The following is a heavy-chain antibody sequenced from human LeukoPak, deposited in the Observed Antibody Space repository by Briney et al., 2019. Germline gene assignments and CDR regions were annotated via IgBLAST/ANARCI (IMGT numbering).Heavy chain of an antibody. J-gene: IGHJ4*02. V-gene: IGHV3-30-3*01. CDR2: ISYDGSNK. CDR1: GFTFNSYA. CDR3: VRGHHYYDSSGLSFDY. D-gene: IGHD3-22*01. Sequence: QPGRSLRLSCAASGFTFNSYAMYWVRQAPGKGLEWVAFISYDGSNKYYADSVKGRFTISRDNSKNTLYLQMNSQRTEDTAVYYCVRGHHYYDSSGLSFDYWGQGTLVTVSS.